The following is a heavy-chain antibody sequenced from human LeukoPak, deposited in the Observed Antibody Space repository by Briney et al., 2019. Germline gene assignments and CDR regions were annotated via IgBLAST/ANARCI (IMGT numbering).Heavy chain of an antibody. D-gene: IGHD6-19*01. CDR2: ISYDGSNK. J-gene: IGHJ3*02. CDR3: ARRSREWLVEHGAFDI. CDR1: GFTFSNYA. V-gene: IGHV3-30-3*01. Sequence: QSGGSLRLYCAASGFTFSNYAMHWVRQAPGKGLEWVAVISYDGSNKYYADSVKGRFTISRDNSKNTLYLQMNSLRAEDTAVYYCARRSREWLVEHGAFDIWGQGTMVTVSS.